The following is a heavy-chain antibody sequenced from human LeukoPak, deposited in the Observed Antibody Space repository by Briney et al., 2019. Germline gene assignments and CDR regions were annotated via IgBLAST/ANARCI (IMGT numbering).Heavy chain of an antibody. CDR2: AIPMFATA. CDR1: GGTFSSYA. D-gene: IGHD3-16*01. V-gene: IGHV1-69*13. Sequence: ASVKVSCKASGGTFSSYAISWVRQAPGQGLEWMGGAIPMFATANYAPKFQDRVTVTADESTSTAYMELRSLSSEDTAVYYCARDQGLIDPPPYGLDVWGQGTTVTVSS. CDR3: ARDQGLIDPPPYGLDV. J-gene: IGHJ6*02.